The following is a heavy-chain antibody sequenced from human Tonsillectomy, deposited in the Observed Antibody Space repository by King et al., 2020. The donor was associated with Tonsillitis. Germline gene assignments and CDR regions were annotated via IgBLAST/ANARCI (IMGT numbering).Heavy chain of an antibody. V-gene: IGHV4-61*01. J-gene: IGHJ4*02. CDR1: GGSVSSGSYY. D-gene: IGHD1-20*01. CDR2: IFHSGSL. CDR3: ARGYNWNDY. Sequence: QLQESGPGLVKPSETLSLTCNVSGGSVSSGSYYWTWIRQSPGKGLEWIGYIFHSGSLSYNPSLKSRVTISIDPSKNELSLNLNSVTAADTAVYYCARGYNWNDYWGQGTLVTVSS.